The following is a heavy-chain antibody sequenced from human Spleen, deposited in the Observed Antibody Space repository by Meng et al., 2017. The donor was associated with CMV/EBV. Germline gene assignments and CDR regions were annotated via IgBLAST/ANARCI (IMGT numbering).Heavy chain of an antibody. V-gene: IGHV3-53*01. Sequence: GGSLRLSCAASGFAVSHNYMSWVRQAPGKGLEWVSVIYFGSKTYYADSVKGRFTISTDNSNNMLYLQMNSLRVEDTAVYYCAGSGSYFFDFWGQGTLVTVS. J-gene: IGHJ4*02. CDR2: IYFGSKT. D-gene: IGHD1-26*01. CDR1: GFAVSHNY. CDR3: AGSGSYFFDF.